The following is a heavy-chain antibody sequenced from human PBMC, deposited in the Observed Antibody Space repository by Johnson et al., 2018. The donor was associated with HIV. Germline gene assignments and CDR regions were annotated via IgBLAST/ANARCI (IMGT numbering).Heavy chain of an antibody. CDR2: IYSGGNT. J-gene: IGHJ3*01. V-gene: IGHV3-66*01. CDR1: GFTVSSNY. Sequence: VQLVESGGGLVQPGGSLRLSCAASGFTVSSNYMNWVRQAPGKGLEWVSVIYSGGNTYYADSVKGRFTLSRDNSKNTLYLQMNSLRVEDTAMYYCARAMAAAGVRTFDLWGQGAMVTVSS. CDR3: ARAMAAAGVRTFDL. D-gene: IGHD6-25*01.